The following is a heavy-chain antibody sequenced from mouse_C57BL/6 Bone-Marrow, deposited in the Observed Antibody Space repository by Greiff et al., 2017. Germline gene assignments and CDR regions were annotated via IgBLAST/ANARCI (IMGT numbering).Heavy chain of an antibody. CDR2: IHPNSGST. D-gene: IGHD2-4*01. J-gene: IGHJ3*01. CDR1: GYTFTSYW. CDR3: ASSRRLRAWFAY. V-gene: IGHV1-64*01. Sequence: QVQLQQSGAELVKPGASVKLSCKASGYTFTSYWMHWVKQRPGQGLEWIGMIHPNSGSTNYNEKFKSKATLTVDKSSSTAYMQLSSLTSEDSAVYYCASSRRLRAWFAYWGQGTLVTVSA.